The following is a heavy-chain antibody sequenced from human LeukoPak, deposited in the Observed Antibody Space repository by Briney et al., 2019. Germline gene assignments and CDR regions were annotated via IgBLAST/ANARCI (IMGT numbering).Heavy chain of an antibody. J-gene: IGHJ4*02. CDR3: AKVKDRPYGYSRGWYGEFDY. Sequence: GGSLRLSCAASGFTFSSYGMHWVRQAPGKGLEWVAVISDDGSNKYYADSVKGRFTISRDNSKNTLYLQMNSLRAEDTAVYYCAKVKDRPYGYSRGWYGEFDYWGQGTLVTVSS. V-gene: IGHV3-30*18. D-gene: IGHD6-19*01. CDR1: GFTFSSYG. CDR2: ISDDGSNK.